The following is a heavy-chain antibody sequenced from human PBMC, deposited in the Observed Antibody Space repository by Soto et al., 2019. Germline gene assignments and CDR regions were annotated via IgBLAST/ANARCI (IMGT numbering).Heavy chain of an antibody. CDR2: ISSGGDTI. D-gene: IGHD6-13*01. CDR1: GFSFSNYE. J-gene: IGHJ4*02. CDR3: ARDRAAGGY. V-gene: IGHV3-48*03. Sequence: EMHLVESGGGLVQPGGYLRLSCAASGFSFSNYEMNWVRQAPGKGLEWVAYISSGGDTIHYADSVRGRFTVSGDNARNSLSLQMNTRRVEDTALYYCARDRAAGGYWGQGTLVTVSS.